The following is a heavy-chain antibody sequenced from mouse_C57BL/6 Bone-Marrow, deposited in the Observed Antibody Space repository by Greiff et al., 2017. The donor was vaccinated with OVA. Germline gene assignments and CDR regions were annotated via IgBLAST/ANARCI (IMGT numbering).Heavy chain of an antibody. CDR3: ARGYYGSTH. J-gene: IGHJ2*01. V-gene: IGHV1-69*01. CDR1: GYTFTSYW. D-gene: IGHD1-1*01. CDR2: IDPSDSYT. Sequence: VQLQQPGAELVMPGASVKLSCKASGYTFTSYWMHWVKQRPGQGLEWIGEIDPSDSYTNYNQKFKGKSTLTVGKSSSTAYMQLSSLTSEDSAVYYCARGYYGSTHWGQGTTRTVSS.